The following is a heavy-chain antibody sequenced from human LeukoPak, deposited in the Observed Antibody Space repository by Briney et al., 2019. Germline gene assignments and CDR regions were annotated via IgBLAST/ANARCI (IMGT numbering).Heavy chain of an antibody. V-gene: IGHV4-39*07. CDR3: ARMRTVTTAWFDP. D-gene: IGHD4-17*01. Sequence: SETLSLTCTVSGGSISSSSYYWGWIRQPPGKGLEWIGSIYYSGSTNYNPSLKSRVTISVDTSKNQFSLKLSSVTAADTAVYYCARMRTVTTAWFDPWGQGTLVTVSS. CDR2: IYYSGST. CDR1: GGSISSSSYY. J-gene: IGHJ5*02.